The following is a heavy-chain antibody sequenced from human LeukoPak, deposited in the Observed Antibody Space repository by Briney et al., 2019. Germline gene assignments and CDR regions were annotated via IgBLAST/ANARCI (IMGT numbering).Heavy chain of an antibody. CDR1: GFTFSSYG. Sequence: PGGSLRLSCAASGFTFSSYGMHWVRQASGKGLEWVAFIRYDGSNKYYADSVKGRFTISRDNSKNTLYLQMNSLRAEDTAVYYCARYYYDSSGYEADYWGQGTLVTVSS. CDR2: IRYDGSNK. CDR3: ARYYYDSSGYEADY. J-gene: IGHJ4*02. V-gene: IGHV3-30*02. D-gene: IGHD3-22*01.